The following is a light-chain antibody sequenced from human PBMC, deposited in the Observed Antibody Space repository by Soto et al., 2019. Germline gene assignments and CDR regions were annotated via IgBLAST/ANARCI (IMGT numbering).Light chain of an antibody. CDR1: EAIGNY. CDR3: QQYSTYPLT. V-gene: IGKV1-16*01. Sequence: DIQMTQSPSSLSASVGDTVTITCRASEAIGNYLVWFQQEPGRAPKSLIYAATTLSPGVPSRFSGGGARTEFGLTITGLQPEDATTYFCQQYSTYPLTFGGGTRVVI. J-gene: IGKJ4*01. CDR2: AAT.